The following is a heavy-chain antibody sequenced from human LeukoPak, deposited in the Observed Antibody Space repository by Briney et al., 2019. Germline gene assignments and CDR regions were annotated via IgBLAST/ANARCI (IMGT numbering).Heavy chain of an antibody. J-gene: IGHJ4*02. V-gene: IGHV1-18*01. CDR3: ARRTYSRSSSIFDN. Sequence: GSVKVSCKASGYTFTSYGISWVRQAPGQGLEWMGWMSAYNGNANYAQKLQGRVTVTTDTSTSTAYMELRSLRSDDTAVYYCARRTYSRSSSIFDNWGQGTLVTVSS. CDR2: MSAYNGNA. CDR1: GYTFTSYG. D-gene: IGHD6-6*01.